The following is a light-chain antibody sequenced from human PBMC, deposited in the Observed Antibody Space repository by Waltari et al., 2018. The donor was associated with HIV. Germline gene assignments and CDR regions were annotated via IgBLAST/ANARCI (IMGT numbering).Light chain of an antibody. V-gene: IGKV3-11*01. CDR3: QQRSNWPSWT. J-gene: IGKJ1*01. CDR2: DAS. Sequence: EIVLTQSPATLSLSPGERATLSCRASQSVSSYLAWYQQKPGQAPRLLIYDASNRATGIPARFSGSGSGTDFTLTISSLEPEDVAVYYCQQRSNWPSWTFGQGTKVEIK. CDR1: QSVSSY.